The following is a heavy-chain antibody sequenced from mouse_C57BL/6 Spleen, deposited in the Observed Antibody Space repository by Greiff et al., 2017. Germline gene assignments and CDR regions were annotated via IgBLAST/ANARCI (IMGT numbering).Heavy chain of an antibody. Sequence: QVQLQQPGAELVMPGASVTLSCKASGYTFTSYWMHWVKQRPGQGLEWIGEIDPSDSYTNYNQKFKGKSTLTVDKSSSTAYMQLSSLTSEDSAVYYCARRTAQATGYAMDYWGQGTSVTVSS. CDR2: IDPSDSYT. V-gene: IGHV1-69*01. J-gene: IGHJ4*01. D-gene: IGHD3-2*02. CDR1: GYTFTSYW. CDR3: ARRTAQATGYAMDY.